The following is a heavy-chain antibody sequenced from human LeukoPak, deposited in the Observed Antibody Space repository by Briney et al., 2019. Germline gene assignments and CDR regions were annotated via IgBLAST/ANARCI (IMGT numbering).Heavy chain of an antibody. CDR1: AFTLSSFE. CDR2: ITNSANTI. CDR3: ARGIMMTFGVMVY. D-gene: IGHD3-16*01. Sequence: GGSLRLSCPASAFTLSSFEMNWVRHAPGNGLEWVSSITNSANTIFYADSVKGRFTISRDKAKNSLYLQMTSLRAEDTAVYYCARGIMMTFGVMVYWGQGTLVTVSS. V-gene: IGHV3-48*03. J-gene: IGHJ4*02.